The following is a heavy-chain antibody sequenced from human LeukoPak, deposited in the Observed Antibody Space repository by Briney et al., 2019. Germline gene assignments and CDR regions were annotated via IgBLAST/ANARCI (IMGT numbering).Heavy chain of an antibody. CDR1: GGSISSYY. J-gene: IGHJ3*02. Sequence: SETLSLTCTVSGGSISSYYWSRIRQPAGKGLEWIGRIYTSGSSNYNPSLKSRVTISVDTSKNQFSLKLSSVTAADTAVYYCATTVLGATDAFDIWGQGTMVTVSS. CDR2: IYTSGSS. V-gene: IGHV4-4*07. D-gene: IGHD1-26*01. CDR3: ATTVLGATDAFDI.